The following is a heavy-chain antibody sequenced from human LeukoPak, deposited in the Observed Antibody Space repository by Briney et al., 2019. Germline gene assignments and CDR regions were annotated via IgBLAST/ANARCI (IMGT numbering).Heavy chain of an antibody. CDR3: ASGDFSLRGDSFDI. Sequence: GGCLRVSCVDSGFYLDDYVMNWVRQAPGRGGKGLSCLKWSGDITGYADSVKGRFTISRDNAKNSLYLQMNSLRADDTALYYCASGDFSLRGDSFDIWGQGTKVTVSS. D-gene: IGHD3-10*01. J-gene: IGHJ3*02. V-gene: IGHV3-20*04. CDR2: LKWSGDIT. CDR1: GFYLDDYV.